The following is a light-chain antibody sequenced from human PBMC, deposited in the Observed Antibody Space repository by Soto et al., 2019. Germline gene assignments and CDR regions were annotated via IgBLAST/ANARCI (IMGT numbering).Light chain of an antibody. Sequence: EIVLTQSPGTLSLSPGERATLSCRASQSVSSSYLAWYQQKPGQAPMLLIYGESSRATGIPDRFSGSGSGADFTLTISSLEPEDFAVYYCQQYGSSPITFGQGTRLEIK. CDR2: GES. V-gene: IGKV3-20*01. CDR1: QSVSSSY. J-gene: IGKJ5*01. CDR3: QQYGSSPIT.